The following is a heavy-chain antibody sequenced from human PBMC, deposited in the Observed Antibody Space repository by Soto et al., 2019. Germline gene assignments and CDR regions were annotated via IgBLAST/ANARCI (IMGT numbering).Heavy chain of an antibody. CDR3: AREDDGGDTLDV. J-gene: IGHJ6*02. D-gene: IGHD2-21*02. V-gene: IGHV4-30-4*08. Sequence: QVQLQQSGPGLVKPSQTLSLTCTVSGGSISGDYCHWTWIRQSPEKGLEWIGYIHHSGSILYNPSLKSRLTISVDTSKNQFSLHLSSVTAADTALYFCAREDDGGDTLDVWGQGTTVTVSS. CDR2: IHHSGSI. CDR1: GGSISGDYCH.